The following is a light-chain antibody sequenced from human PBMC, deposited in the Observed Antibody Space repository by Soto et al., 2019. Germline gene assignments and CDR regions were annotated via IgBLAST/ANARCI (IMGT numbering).Light chain of an antibody. CDR3: HQRQNWPRT. J-gene: IGKJ1*01. Sequence: EIVLTQSPATLSSSPGETATLSCRASQYVGTRLAWYQHKPGQAPRLLIYYMSKRATGIPARFSGSGSGTDFTLTISNLAPEDFGVYYCHQRQNWPRTFGQGTKVEIK. CDR2: YMS. V-gene: IGKV3-11*01. CDR1: QYVGTR.